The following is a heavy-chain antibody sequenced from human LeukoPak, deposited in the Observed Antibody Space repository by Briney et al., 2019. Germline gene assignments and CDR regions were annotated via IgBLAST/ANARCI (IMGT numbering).Heavy chain of an antibody. CDR2: IYSSGST. Sequence: SETLSLTCSVSGVSISSGSNYWGWIRQPPGKTLEWIGSIYSSGSTHYNPSLKSRVIILIDTAKNHFSLNLSSVTAADTAVYYCARSDGYGLVGIWGQGAMVTVSS. CDR1: GVSISSGSNY. D-gene: IGHD3-10*01. V-gene: IGHV4-39*07. J-gene: IGHJ3*02. CDR3: ARSDGYGLVGI.